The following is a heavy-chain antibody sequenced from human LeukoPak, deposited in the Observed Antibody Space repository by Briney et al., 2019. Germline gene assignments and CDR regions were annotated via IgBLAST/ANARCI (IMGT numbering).Heavy chain of an antibody. Sequence: GGSLRLSCTASGFTFSTYEMSWVRQAPGKGLEWVSSISGNGGAPSYADSVKGRFTISRDNAKNSLYLQMNSLRAEDTAVYYCARARGVTDAFDIWGQGTMVTVSS. D-gene: IGHD2-21*02. V-gene: IGHV3-23*01. CDR2: ISGNGGAP. CDR3: ARARGVTDAFDI. CDR1: GFTFSTYE. J-gene: IGHJ3*02.